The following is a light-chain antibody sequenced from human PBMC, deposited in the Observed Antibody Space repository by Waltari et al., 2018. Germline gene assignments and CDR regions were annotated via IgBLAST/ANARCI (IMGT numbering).Light chain of an antibody. CDR2: TNR. CDR3: QEWDSSTAQ. Sequence: SYELTQPLSVSVALGQTARLTCGGNNIGSKNVHWYQQKAGQAPVLVIYTNRYRPSGIPERFSGSNSGNTATLTISRAQVGDEADYHCQEWDSSTAQFGGGTKLTVL. V-gene: IGLV3-9*01. J-gene: IGLJ2*01. CDR1: NIGSKN.